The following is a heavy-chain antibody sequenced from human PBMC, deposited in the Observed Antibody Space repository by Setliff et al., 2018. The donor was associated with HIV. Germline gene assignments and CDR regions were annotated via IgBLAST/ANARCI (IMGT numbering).Heavy chain of an antibody. V-gene: IGHV4-34*01. CDR1: GGSFSGYY. D-gene: IGHD6-6*01. CDR3: ARGLGSSSGFN. J-gene: IGHJ4*02. Sequence: PSETLSLTCAVYGGSFSGYYWSWIRQPPGKGLEWIGEINHSGNTNYNPSLKSRVTISVDTSKNQFSLKLSSVTAADTAVYYCARGLGSSSGFNWGQGTLVTVSS. CDR2: INHSGNT.